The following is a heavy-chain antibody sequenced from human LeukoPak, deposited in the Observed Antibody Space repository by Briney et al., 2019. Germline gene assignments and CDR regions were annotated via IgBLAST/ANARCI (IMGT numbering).Heavy chain of an antibody. V-gene: IGHV3-30*02. CDR3: AKVSSIAARYYYYYYMDV. Sequence: GGSLRLSCAASGFTFSSYGMHWVRQAPGKGLEWVAFIRYDGSNKYYADSVKGRFTISRDNSKNTLYLQMNSLRAEDTAVYYCAKVSSIAARYYYYYYMDVWGKGITVTVSS. CDR1: GFTFSSYG. D-gene: IGHD6-6*01. CDR2: IRYDGSNK. J-gene: IGHJ6*03.